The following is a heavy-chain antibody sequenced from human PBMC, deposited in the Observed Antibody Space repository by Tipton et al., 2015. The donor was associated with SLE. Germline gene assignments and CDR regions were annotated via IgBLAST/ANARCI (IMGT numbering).Heavy chain of an antibody. V-gene: IGHV4-34*01. CDR1: GGSFSGYY. Sequence: TLSLTCAVSGGSFSGYYWSWIRQPPGKGLEWIGEINHRGRTNYNPSLKSRVTISVDTSKNQFSLNLSSVTAADTAVYYCARGGCSGGSCYEPWGQGTLVTVSS. D-gene: IGHD2-15*01. CDR3: ARGGCSGGSCYEP. CDR2: INHRGRT. J-gene: IGHJ5*02.